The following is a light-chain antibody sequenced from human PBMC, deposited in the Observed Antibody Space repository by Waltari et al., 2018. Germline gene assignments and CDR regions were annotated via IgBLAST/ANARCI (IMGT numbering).Light chain of an antibody. J-gene: IGKJ3*01. V-gene: IGKV4-1*01. CDR1: SVLYSSNNKNY. CDR3: QQYYSTPLT. CDR2: WAS. Sequence: SVLYSSNNKNYLAWYQQKPGQPPKLLIYWASTQESGVPDRFSGSGSGTDFTLTISSLQAEDVAVYYCQQYYSTPLTFGPGTKVDIK.